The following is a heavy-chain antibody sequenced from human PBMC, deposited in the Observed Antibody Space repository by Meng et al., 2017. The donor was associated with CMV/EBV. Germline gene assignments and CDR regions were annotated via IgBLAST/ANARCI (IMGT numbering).Heavy chain of an antibody. CDR3: AREGSGDYYDFWSGQGFDP. Sequence: GGSLRLSCAASGFTFSSYGMHWVRQAPGKGLEWVAFIRYDGSNKYYADSVKGRFTISRDNSKNTLYLQMNSLRAEDTAVYYCAREGSGDYYDFWSGQGFDPWGQGTLVTVSS. CDR1: GFTFSSYG. J-gene: IGHJ5*02. D-gene: IGHD3-3*01. V-gene: IGHV3-30*02. CDR2: IRYDGSNK.